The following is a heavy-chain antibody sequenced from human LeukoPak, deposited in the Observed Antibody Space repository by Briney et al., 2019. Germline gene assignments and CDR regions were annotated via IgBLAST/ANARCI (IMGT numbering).Heavy chain of an antibody. Sequence: GESLKISCKGSGYSFASYWIGWVRQMPGKGLEWMGIIYPGDSDTRYSPSFQGQVTISADKSITTAYLQWSSLKASDTAMYYCARRRDCSSTSCYTPNDAFDIWGQGTMVTVSS. CDR3: ARRRDCSSTSCYTPNDAFDI. J-gene: IGHJ3*02. V-gene: IGHV5-51*01. D-gene: IGHD2-2*02. CDR1: GYSFASYW. CDR2: IYPGDSDT.